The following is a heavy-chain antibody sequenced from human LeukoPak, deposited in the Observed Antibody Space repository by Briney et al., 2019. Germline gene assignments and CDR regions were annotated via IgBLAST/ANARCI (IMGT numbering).Heavy chain of an antibody. CDR3: TTELDIRPNHY. V-gene: IGHV3-15*01. J-gene: IGHJ4*02. D-gene: IGHD3-22*01. CDR1: GFTFSSYS. CDR2: IKRKSDGGTT. Sequence: GGSLRLSCAASGFTFSSYSMNWVRQAPGKGLEWVGRIKRKSDGGTTDYAAPVKGRFTISRDDSKNTLYLQMNSLKSGDTAVYYCTTELDIRPNHYWGQGTLVTVSS.